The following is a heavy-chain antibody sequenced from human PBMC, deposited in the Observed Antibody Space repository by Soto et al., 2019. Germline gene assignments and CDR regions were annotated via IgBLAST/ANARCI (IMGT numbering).Heavy chain of an antibody. V-gene: IGHV4-34*01. Sequence: LSLTCAVYGGSFSGYYWSWIRQPPGKGLEWIGEINHSGSTNYNPSLKSRVTISVDTSKNQFSLKLSSVTAADTAVYYCARRRGHSSGWTYFDYWGQGTLVTVSS. CDR2: INHSGST. D-gene: IGHD6-19*01. CDR1: GGSFSGYY. J-gene: IGHJ4*02. CDR3: ARRRGHSSGWTYFDY.